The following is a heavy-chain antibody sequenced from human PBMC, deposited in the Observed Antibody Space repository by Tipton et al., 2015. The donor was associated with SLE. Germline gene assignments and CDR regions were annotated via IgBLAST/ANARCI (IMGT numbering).Heavy chain of an antibody. J-gene: IGHJ5*02. Sequence: TLSLTCTASGDSITSDHWTWIRQPPGKGLEWIGYISYSGSTNYNPSVRSRVSISLDTSKNQFSLKVKSVTTADTAVYYCARMRGGYNAHHWGQGILVTVSS. D-gene: IGHD5-24*01. CDR1: GDSITSDH. CDR2: ISYSGST. V-gene: IGHV4-59*01. CDR3: ARMRGGYNAHH.